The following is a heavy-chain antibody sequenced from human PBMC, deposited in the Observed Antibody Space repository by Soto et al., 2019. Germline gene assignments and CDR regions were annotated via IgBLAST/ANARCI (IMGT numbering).Heavy chain of an antibody. CDR3: ARSYGSGTYGSLDP. D-gene: IGHD3-10*01. J-gene: IGHJ5*02. V-gene: IGHV1-69*01. CDR1: GGTFSSYA. Sequence: QIQLVQSGAEVKKPGSSVKVSCKASGGTFSSYAINWVRQAPGQGLEWVGGIVAIFGTRNYAQQLQDRVTFTADASTTTADMELNCLRSEDTAVYYCARSYGSGTYGSLDPWGQGTLVPVSS. CDR2: IVAIFGTR.